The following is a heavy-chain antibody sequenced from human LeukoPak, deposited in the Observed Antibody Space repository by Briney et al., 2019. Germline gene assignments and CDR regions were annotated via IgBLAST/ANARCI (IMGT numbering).Heavy chain of an antibody. D-gene: IGHD3-22*01. J-gene: IGHJ4*02. CDR2: IKVEGSEK. Sequence: GGSLSLSCAASGFTLSGCLMTWVRQAPRRGLDWVANIKVEGSEKYYVDSVKGRIPISRDNAENSMYLHMNSVRAEDTAVYYCAREYDRGYYDYFDYWGQGTLVTVSS. V-gene: IGHV3-7*01. CDR1: GFTLSGCL. CDR3: AREYDRGYYDYFDY.